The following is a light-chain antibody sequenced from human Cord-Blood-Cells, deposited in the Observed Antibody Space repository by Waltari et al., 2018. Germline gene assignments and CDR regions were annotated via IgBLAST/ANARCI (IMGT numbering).Light chain of an antibody. CDR3: QQYYSTPQT. J-gene: IGKJ1*01. CDR1: QSVLYSSNNKNY. Sequence: DIVMTQSPDSLAVSLGERATINCKSSQSVLYSSNNKNYLALYPQKPGQPPKLLIYWASTRESGVPDRFSGSGSGTDFTLTISILQAEDVAVYYCQQYYSTPQTFGQGTKVEIK. CDR2: WAS. V-gene: IGKV4-1*01.